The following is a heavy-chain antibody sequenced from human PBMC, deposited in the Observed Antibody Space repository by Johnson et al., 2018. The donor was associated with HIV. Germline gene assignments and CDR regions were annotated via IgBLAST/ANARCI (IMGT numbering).Heavy chain of an antibody. Sequence: QVQLLESGGGLVKPGGSLRLSCAASGFTFSDYYMSWIRQAPGQGLEWVSYISSSGSTIYYADSVKGRFTISRDNAKNSLYLQMNSLRAEDTAVYYCARRSLVGQLGDDAFDIWGQGTMVTVSS. D-gene: IGHD6-6*01. CDR3: ARRSLVGQLGDDAFDI. V-gene: IGHV3-11*04. J-gene: IGHJ3*02. CDR1: GFTFSDYY. CDR2: ISSSGSTI.